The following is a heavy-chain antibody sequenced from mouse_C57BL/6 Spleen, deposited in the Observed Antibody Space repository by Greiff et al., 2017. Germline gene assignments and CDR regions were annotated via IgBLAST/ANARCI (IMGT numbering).Heavy chain of an antibody. CDR3: ARDYYGSSPRYFDV. J-gene: IGHJ1*03. CDR2: IDPSDSYT. Sequence: QVQLQQPGAEPVRPGTSVKLSCKASGYTFTSYWMHWVKQRPGQGLEWIGVIDPSDSYTNYNQKFKGKATLTVDTSSSTAYMQLSSLTSEDSAVYYCARDYYGSSPRYFDVWGTGTTVTVSS. CDR1: GYTFTSYW. V-gene: IGHV1-59*01. D-gene: IGHD1-1*01.